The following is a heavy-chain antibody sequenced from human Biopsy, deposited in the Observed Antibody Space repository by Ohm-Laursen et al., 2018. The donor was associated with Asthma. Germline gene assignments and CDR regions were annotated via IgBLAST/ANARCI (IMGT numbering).Heavy chain of an antibody. CDR1: KSPIRTFA. CDR3: AKRRGYSDFNDFDY. CDR2: ISHDGQTQ. Sequence: LSLTRGASKSPIRTFALHWVRQAPGKGLEWVGVISHDGQTQHYAESVKGRFALSRDNSQNTLYPQMISLRTDDTAVYYCAKRRGYSDFNDFDYWGHGTLVTVSS. D-gene: IGHD4-11*01. J-gene: IGHJ4*01. V-gene: IGHV3-30*09.